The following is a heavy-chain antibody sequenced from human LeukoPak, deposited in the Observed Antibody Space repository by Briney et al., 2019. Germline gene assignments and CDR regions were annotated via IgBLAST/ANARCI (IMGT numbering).Heavy chain of an antibody. V-gene: IGHV1-8*01. Sequence: ASVKVSCKASGYTFTSYDINWVRQATGQGLEWMGWMTPNSGNTGYAQKFQGRVTITRNTSISTAYMELSSLRSEDTAVYHCAREWGGYNWNDWDIWGQGTMVTVSS. CDR3: AREWGGYNWNDWDI. CDR2: MTPNSGNT. D-gene: IGHD1-20*01. CDR1: GYTFTSYD. J-gene: IGHJ3*02.